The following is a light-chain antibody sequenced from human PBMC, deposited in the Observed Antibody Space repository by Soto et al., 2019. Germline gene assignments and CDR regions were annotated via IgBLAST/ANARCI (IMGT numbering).Light chain of an antibody. J-gene: IGLJ2*01. CDR2: EVS. Sequence: QSALTQPASVSGSPGQSITISCTGTSSDVGGYNYVSWYQQHPGKAPKLMIYEVSNRPSGVSNRFSGSKSGNTASLTISGLRSEDEADYYCVTWDDSLSGVVFGGGTKVTVL. CDR3: VTWDDSLSGVV. CDR1: SSDVGGYNY. V-gene: IGLV2-14*01.